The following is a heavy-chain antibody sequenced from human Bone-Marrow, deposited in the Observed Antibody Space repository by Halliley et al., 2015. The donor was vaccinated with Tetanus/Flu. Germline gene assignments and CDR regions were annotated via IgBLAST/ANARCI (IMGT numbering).Heavy chain of an antibody. J-gene: IGHJ4*02. D-gene: IGHD3-10*01. CDR2: MFHRGGT. Sequence: KGLGWVGYMFHRGGTYYHPSLKSRVTISLDKSKNPFSLNLTSLTAADTAVYFCARGTARIFDYWGQGIQVTVSS. V-gene: IGHV4-30-2*01. CDR3: ARGTARIFDY.